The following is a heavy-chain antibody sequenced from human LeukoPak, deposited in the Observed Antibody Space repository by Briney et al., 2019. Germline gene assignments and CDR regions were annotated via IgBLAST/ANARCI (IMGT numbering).Heavy chain of an antibody. CDR3: AKDVYGGYGGLDY. J-gene: IGHJ4*02. D-gene: IGHD4-17*01. CDR2: IRGSDGST. V-gene: IGHV3-23*01. CDR1: GFPFSTYA. Sequence: GGSLRLSCAASGFPFSTYAMSCVSQAPGKGLEWVSCIRGSDGSTYYADSVKGRFAISRDNSKNTLYLQMNSLRAEDTAVYYCAKDVYGGYGGLDYWGQGTLVTVSS.